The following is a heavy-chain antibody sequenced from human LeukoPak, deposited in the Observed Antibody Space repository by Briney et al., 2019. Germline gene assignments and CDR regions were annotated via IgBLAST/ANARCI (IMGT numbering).Heavy chain of an antibody. CDR1: GISFSTYA. Sequence: PGGSLRLSCAASGISFSTYAFSWVRQAPGKGLEWVSGISAGGGTTYYADSVKGRFTISRDNSKKTLFLEMNSLTGEDTALYYCARETIICSGGSCNPGAFDIWGQGTMVTVSS. J-gene: IGHJ3*02. CDR2: ISAGGGTT. CDR3: ARETIICSGGSCNPGAFDI. D-gene: IGHD2-15*01. V-gene: IGHV3-23*01.